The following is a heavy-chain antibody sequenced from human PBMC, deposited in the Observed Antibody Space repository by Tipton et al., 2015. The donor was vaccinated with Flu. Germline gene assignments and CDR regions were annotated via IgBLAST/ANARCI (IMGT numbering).Heavy chain of an antibody. CDR3: ARHTYCSGGSCALDY. V-gene: IGHV4-38-2*01. Sequence: TLSLTCAVSGYSISSGYYWGWIRQPPGKGLEWIGSIYHSGSTYYNPSLKSRVTMSVDTSKNQFSLKLSSVTAADTAVYYCARHTYCSGGSCALDYWDQGTLVTVSS. J-gene: IGHJ4*02. D-gene: IGHD2-15*01. CDR1: GYSISSGYY. CDR2: IYHSGST.